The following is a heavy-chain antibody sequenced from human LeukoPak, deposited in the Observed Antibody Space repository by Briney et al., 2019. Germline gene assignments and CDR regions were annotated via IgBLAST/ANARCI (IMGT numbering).Heavy chain of an antibody. CDR2: ISAYNGNT. J-gene: IGHJ4*02. Sequence: ASVKVSCKASGYTFTSYGISWVRQAPGQGLEWMGWISAYNGNTNYAQKLQGRVTMTTDTSTSTVYMELRSLRSDDTAVYYCARTEGSQWLVPGGYWGQGTLVTVSS. V-gene: IGHV1-18*01. CDR1: GYTFTSYG. D-gene: IGHD6-19*01. CDR3: ARTEGSQWLVPGGY.